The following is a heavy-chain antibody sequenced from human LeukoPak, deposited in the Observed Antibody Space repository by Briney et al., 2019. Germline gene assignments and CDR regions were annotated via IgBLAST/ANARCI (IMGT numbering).Heavy chain of an antibody. D-gene: IGHD1-1*01. CDR2: INHSGST. CDR1: GGSFSGYY. J-gene: IGHJ6*02. CDR3: ARGSGRMEGMDV. V-gene: IGHV4-34*01. Sequence: SETLSLTCAVYGGSFSGYYWSWIRQPPGKGLEWIGEINHSGSTNYNPSLKSRVTVSVDTSKNQFSLKLSSVTAADTAVYYCARGSGRMEGMDVWGQGTTVTVSS.